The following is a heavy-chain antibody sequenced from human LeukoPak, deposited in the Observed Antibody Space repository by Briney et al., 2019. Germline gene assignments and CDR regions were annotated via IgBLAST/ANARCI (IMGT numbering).Heavy chain of an antibody. CDR3: AKQSMGIDY. V-gene: IGHV3-30*02. Sequence: PGGSLRLSCVASGFTFSSNGMHWVRQAPGKGLEWVAFIRNDESNKYYVDSVRGRFTIYRDNSKNTLYLQMNSLRAEDTAVYYCAKQSMGIDYWGQGTLVTVSS. D-gene: IGHD5-24*01. J-gene: IGHJ4*02. CDR2: IRNDESNK. CDR1: GFTFSSNG.